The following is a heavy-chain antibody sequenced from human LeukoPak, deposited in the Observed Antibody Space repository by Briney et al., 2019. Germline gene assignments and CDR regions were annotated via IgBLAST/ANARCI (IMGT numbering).Heavy chain of an antibody. V-gene: IGHV3-21*01. CDR1: GFTFSSYS. CDR2: ISSSSSYI. D-gene: IGHD3-3*01. J-gene: IGHJ4*02. CDR3: AVRYYDFWNGTDIFDY. Sequence: GGSLRLSCAASGFTFSSYSMNWVRQAPGKGLEWVSSISSSSSYIYYADSVKGRFTISRDNAKNSLYLQMNSLRAEDTAVYYCAVRYYDFWNGTDIFDYWGQGTLVTVSS.